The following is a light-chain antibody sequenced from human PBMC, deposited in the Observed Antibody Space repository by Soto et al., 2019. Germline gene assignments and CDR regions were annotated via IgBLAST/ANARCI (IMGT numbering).Light chain of an antibody. V-gene: IGKV4-1*01. CDR2: WAS. J-gene: IGKJ1*01. CDR1: QSILYSSNNKNY. Sequence: DIVMTQSPDSLAVSLGERATINCKSSQSILYSSNNKNYLAWYQQKPGQPPKLLIYWASTRESGVPDRFSGSGSGKDVTLTISSLQAGDVAVYYCQQYYDAPQTFGQGTKVEIK. CDR3: QQYYDAPQT.